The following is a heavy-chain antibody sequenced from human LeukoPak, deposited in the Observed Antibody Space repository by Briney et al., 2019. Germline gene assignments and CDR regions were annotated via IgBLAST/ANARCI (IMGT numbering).Heavy chain of an antibody. CDR3: ARDRLRREVATTGYYYYGMDV. Sequence: SETLSLTCTVSGGSISSYYWSWIRQPAGKGPEWIGRIYTSGSTNYNPSLKSRVTMSVDTSKNQFSLKLSSVTAADTAVYYCARDRLRREVATTGYYYYGMDVWGQGTTVTVSS. J-gene: IGHJ6*02. V-gene: IGHV4-4*07. CDR1: GGSISSYY. D-gene: IGHD5-12*01. CDR2: IYTSGST.